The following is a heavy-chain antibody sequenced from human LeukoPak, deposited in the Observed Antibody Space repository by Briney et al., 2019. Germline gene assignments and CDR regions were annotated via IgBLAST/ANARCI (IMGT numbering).Heavy chain of an antibody. V-gene: IGHV3-23*01. CDR3: AREAYSSSWYSLSNFDH. CDR1: GFTFSSYA. D-gene: IGHD6-13*01. Sequence: GGSLRLSCAASGFTFSSYAMSWVRQAPGKGLEWVAVISGNGGSIYYADSVKGRFTISRDNSKNTLYLQMNSLRAEDTAVYYCAREAYSSSWYSLSNFDHWGQGTLVTVSS. J-gene: IGHJ4*02. CDR2: ISGNGGSI.